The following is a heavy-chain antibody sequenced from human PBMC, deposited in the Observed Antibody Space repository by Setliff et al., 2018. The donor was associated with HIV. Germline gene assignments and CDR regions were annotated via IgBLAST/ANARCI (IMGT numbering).Heavy chain of an antibody. Sequence: PSETLSLTCIVSGGSLTGYYWSWIRQPPGKGLQWIGFIYNSEMINYNPSLKSRVSMSLDTSKNQFSLKLSSVTAADTAVYYCARVTMVRGGNPYYYYGMDVWGQGTTVTVSS. CDR2: IYNSEMI. CDR1: GGSLTGYY. D-gene: IGHD3-10*01. J-gene: IGHJ6*02. V-gene: IGHV4-59*12. CDR3: ARVTMVRGGNPYYYYGMDV.